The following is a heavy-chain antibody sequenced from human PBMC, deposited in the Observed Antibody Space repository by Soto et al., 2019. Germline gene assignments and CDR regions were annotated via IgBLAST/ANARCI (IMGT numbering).Heavy chain of an antibody. V-gene: IGHV1-18*01. CDR2: ISAYNGNT. Sequence: ASVQVSCKAAVYTYTSYGISLVRQAPGQGLEWMGWISAYNGNTNYAQKLQGRVTMTTDTSTSTAYMELRSLRSDDTAVYYCARDRTGFDPWGQGTLVTVSS. CDR3: ARDRTGFDP. CDR1: VYTYTSYG. J-gene: IGHJ5*02.